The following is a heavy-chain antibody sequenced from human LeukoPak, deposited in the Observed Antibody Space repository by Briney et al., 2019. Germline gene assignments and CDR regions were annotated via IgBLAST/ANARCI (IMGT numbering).Heavy chain of an antibody. V-gene: IGHV3-23*01. D-gene: IGHD3-22*01. Sequence: GGSLRLSCAASGFTFSTYWMSWVRQALGKGLEWVSTISDSGGDTYHADSVKGRFTISRDNAKNTLNLQMNSLRAEDTAVYYCAGDLGQYYDTSDNWFDPWGQGTLVTVSS. CDR3: AGDLGQYYDTSDNWFDP. CDR1: GFTFSTYW. J-gene: IGHJ5*02. CDR2: ISDSGGDT.